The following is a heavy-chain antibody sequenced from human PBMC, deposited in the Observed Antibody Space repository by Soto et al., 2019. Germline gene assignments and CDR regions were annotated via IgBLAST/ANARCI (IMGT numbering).Heavy chain of an antibody. CDR1: GGTFSSYA. CDR3: ASSWMYSGSHKGQYFQH. V-gene: IGHV1-69*01. D-gene: IGHD1-26*01. Sequence: QVQLVQSGAEVKKPGSSVKVSCKASGGTFSSYAISWVRQAPGQGLEWMGGSIPIFGTANYAQKFQGRVTITADESTSTAYMELSSLRSEDTAVYYCASSWMYSGSHKGQYFQHWGQGTLVTVSS. J-gene: IGHJ1*01. CDR2: SIPIFGTA.